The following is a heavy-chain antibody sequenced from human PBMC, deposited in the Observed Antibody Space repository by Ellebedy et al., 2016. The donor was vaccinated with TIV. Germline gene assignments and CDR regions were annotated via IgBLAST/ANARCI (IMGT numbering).Heavy chain of an antibody. V-gene: IGHV3-7*01. CDR2: IKQDGSEK. Sequence: GGSLRLSCGASGFSFRSYWMTWVRQAPGKGLEWVANIKQDGSEKYYVDSVKGRFTISRDNAKNSLYLHLNSLRAEDTAIYYCATDGSYGDYLSPTHAFVIWGQGTMVTVSS. J-gene: IGHJ3*02. D-gene: IGHD4-17*01. CDR1: GFSFRSYW. CDR3: ATDGSYGDYLSPTHAFVI.